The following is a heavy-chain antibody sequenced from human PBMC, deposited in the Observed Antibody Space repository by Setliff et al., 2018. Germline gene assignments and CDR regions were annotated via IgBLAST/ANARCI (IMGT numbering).Heavy chain of an antibody. CDR1: GFTFSSYW. D-gene: IGHD2-15*01. CDR2: INSDGSTT. Sequence: GGSLRLSCAASGFTFSSYWMHWVRQAPGRGLVWVSRINSDGSTTNYADSVKGRFTISRDNSKNTLYLQMNSLRVEDTAVYYCAKRGPYCSGGTCHYYFDYWGQGTLVTVSS. CDR3: AKRGPYCSGGTCHYYFDY. V-gene: IGHV3-74*01. J-gene: IGHJ4*02.